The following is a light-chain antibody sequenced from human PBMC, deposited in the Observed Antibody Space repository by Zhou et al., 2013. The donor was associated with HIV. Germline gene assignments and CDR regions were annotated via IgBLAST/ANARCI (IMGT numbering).Light chain of an antibody. V-gene: IGKV3-20*01. Sequence: EIVLTQSPATLSLSPGERATLSCRASQSVYNYLAWYQQRPGQAPRLLIYDASNRATGVPARFSGSGSGTDFTLTISRLEPEDFAVYYCQLYGSSPELTFGGGTKVEIK. CDR3: QLYGSSPELT. CDR2: DAS. CDR1: QSVYNY. J-gene: IGKJ4*01.